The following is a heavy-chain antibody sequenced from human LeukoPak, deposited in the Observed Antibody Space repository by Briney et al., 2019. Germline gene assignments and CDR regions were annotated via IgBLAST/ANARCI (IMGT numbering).Heavy chain of an antibody. CDR3: ARTSTGYSSGWYTDYYYYGMDV. Sequence: PSETLSLTCAVYGGSFSGYYWSWIRQPPGKGLEWIGEINHSGSTNYNPSLKSRVTISVDTSKNQFSLKLSSVTAADTAVYYCARTSTGYSSGWYTDYYYYGMDVWGQGTTVTVSS. CDR1: GGSFSGYY. V-gene: IGHV4-34*01. CDR2: INHSGST. D-gene: IGHD6-19*01. J-gene: IGHJ6*02.